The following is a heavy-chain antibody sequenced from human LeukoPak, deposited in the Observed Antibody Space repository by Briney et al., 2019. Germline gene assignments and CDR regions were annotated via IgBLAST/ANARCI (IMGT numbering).Heavy chain of an antibody. V-gene: IGHV3-30-3*01. CDR3: ARASITGTTFSYFDY. Sequence: YDGSNKYYADSVKGRFTISRDNSKNTLYLQMNSLRAEDTAVYYCARASITGTTFSYFDYWGQGTLVTVSS. J-gene: IGHJ4*02. D-gene: IGHD1-7*01. CDR2: YDGSNK.